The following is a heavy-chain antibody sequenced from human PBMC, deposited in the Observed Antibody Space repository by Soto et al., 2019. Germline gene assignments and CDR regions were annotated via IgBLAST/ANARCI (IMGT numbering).Heavy chain of an antibody. V-gene: IGHV3-48*01. CDR2: ISSSSSTI. D-gene: IGHD3-3*01. Sequence: EVQLVESGGGLVQPGGSLRLSCAASGFTFSSYSMNWVRQAPGKGLEWVSYISSSSSTIYYADSVKGRLTISRDNAKNSLYLQMNSLRAEDTAVYYCARVDDFWSGYYPIHYWGQGTLVTVSS. CDR3: ARVDDFWSGYYPIHY. CDR1: GFTFSSYS. J-gene: IGHJ4*02.